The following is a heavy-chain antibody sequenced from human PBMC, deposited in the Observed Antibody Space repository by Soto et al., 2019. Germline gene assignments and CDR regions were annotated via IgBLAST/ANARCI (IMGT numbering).Heavy chain of an antibody. CDR3: ATDSAGRGPFDP. V-gene: IGHV4-59*13. Sequence: TSETLSLTCTISGGSFSTNYWSWIRQAPGKGLEWIGYTYYTGSTKYNTSPKSRASISVDTSKNQFSLTLNSEAAADTAVYYCATDSAGRGPFDPWGPGILVTVSS. J-gene: IGHJ5*01. CDR2: TYYTGST. CDR1: GGSFSTNY. D-gene: IGHD3-10*01.